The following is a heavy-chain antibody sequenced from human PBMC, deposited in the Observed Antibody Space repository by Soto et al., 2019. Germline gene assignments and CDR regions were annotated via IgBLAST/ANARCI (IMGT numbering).Heavy chain of an antibody. CDR1: GFTFSSYA. D-gene: IGHD3-22*01. CDR3: ATPSMIVVGGAFDI. J-gene: IGHJ3*02. CDR2: ISGSGGST. V-gene: IGHV3-23*01. Sequence: GGSLRLSCAASGFTFSSYAMSWVRQAPGKGLEWVSAISGSGGSTYYADSVKGRFTISRDNSKNTLYLQMNSRRAEDTAVYYCATPSMIVVGGAFDIWGQGTMVTVSS.